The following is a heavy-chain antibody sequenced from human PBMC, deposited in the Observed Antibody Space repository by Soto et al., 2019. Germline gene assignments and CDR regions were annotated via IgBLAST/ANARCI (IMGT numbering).Heavy chain of an antibody. D-gene: IGHD3-10*01. CDR3: ARHGGSSPKYYYYYYGMDV. V-gene: IGHV1-69*06. J-gene: IGHJ6*02. Sequence: GASVKVSCKASGGTFSSYAISWVRQAPGQGLEWMGGIIPIFGTANYAQKFQGRVTITADKSTSTAYMELSSLRSEDTAMYYCARHGGSSPKYYYYYYGMDVWGQGTTVTVSS. CDR2: IIPIFGTA. CDR1: GGTFSSYA.